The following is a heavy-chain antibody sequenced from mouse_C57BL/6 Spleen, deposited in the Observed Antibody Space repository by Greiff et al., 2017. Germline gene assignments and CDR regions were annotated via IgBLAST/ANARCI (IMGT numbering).Heavy chain of an antibody. D-gene: IGHD2-4*01. CDR2: IDPETGGT. CDR1: GYTFTDYE. CDR3: TRYYDHDGGFAY. J-gene: IGHJ3*01. Sequence: QVQLKQSGAELVRPGASVTLSCKASGYTFTDYEMHWVKQTPVHGLEWIGAIDPETGGTAYNQKFKGKAILTADKSSSTAYMELRSLTSEDSAVYYCTRYYDHDGGFAYWGQGTLVTVSA. V-gene: IGHV1-15*01.